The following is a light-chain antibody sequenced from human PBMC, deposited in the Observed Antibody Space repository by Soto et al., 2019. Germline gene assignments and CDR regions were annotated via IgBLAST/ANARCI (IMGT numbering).Light chain of an antibody. Sequence: DIQMIQSPSTLSASVGDRVTITCRASQSISSWLAWYQQKPGKAPKFLIYDASSLESGVPSRFSGSGSGTEFTLTISNLQPDDFATYYCQQYESYSPLTFGGGTRWIS. V-gene: IGKV1-5*01. CDR2: DAS. J-gene: IGKJ4*01. CDR3: QQYESYSPLT. CDR1: QSISSW.